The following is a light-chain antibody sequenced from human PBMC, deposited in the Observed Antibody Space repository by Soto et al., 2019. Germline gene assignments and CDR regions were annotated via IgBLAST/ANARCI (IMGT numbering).Light chain of an antibody. CDR3: QQFGSSGT. J-gene: IGKJ1*01. CDR2: GAS. V-gene: IGKV3-20*01. CDR1: QSVSNNY. Sequence: EIVLTQSPCTLYLSAGDIATPSCRASQSVSNNYLAWYQQKPGQAPRLLIYGASNRATGIPDRFSGSGSGTDFTLTISRLEPEDFAVYYCQQFGSSGTFGQGTKVDIK.